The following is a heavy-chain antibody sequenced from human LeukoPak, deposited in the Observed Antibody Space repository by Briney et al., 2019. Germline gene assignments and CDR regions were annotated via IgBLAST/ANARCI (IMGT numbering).Heavy chain of an antibody. Sequence: GSSVKVSCKASGGTFSSYAISWVRQAPGQGLEWMGGIIPIFGTANYAQKFQGRVTITADESTSTAYMELSSLRSEDTAVYYCARVHSYYYGSGSYFLWGQGTLVTVSS. CDR2: IIPIFGTA. V-gene: IGHV1-69*01. CDR1: GGTFSSYA. CDR3: ARVHSYYYGSGSYFL. D-gene: IGHD3-10*01. J-gene: IGHJ4*02.